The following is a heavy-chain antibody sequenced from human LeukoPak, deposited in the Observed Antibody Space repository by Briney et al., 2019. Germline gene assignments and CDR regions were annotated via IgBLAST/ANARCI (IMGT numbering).Heavy chain of an antibody. V-gene: IGHV3-48*03. Sequence: GGSLRLSCAASGFTFSSYEVIWVRQAPGKGLEWVSCISASGNTKYYADSVRGRFTVSRDNAKNSLYLQMNSLRAEDTAVYYCAREGYYYFDYWGQGTLVTVSS. D-gene: IGHD1-1*01. CDR3: AREGYYYFDY. CDR1: GFTFSSYE. J-gene: IGHJ4*02. CDR2: ISASGNTK.